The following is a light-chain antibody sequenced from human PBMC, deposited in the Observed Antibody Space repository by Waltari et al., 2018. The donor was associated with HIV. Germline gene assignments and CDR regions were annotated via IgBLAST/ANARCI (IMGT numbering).Light chain of an antibody. CDR1: SVGIGSTY. CDR2: EDS. V-gene: IGLV6-57*01. Sequence: NFILTQSHSVSESPGKTVNISCTRSSVGIGSTYIQRYQQRPGRSPATVIYEDSQRPSGVPNRFSGSVDSSSNSASLTISGLKTEDEADYFCQSYDGTTVVFGGGTRLTVL. CDR3: QSYDGTTVV. J-gene: IGLJ2*01.